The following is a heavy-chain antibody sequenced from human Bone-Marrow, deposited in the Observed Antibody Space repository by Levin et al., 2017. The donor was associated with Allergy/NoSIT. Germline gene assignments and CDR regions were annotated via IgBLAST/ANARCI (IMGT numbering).Heavy chain of an antibody. CDR2: ISGSGGST. J-gene: IGHJ4*02. CDR3: AKTYARGGCDY. Sequence: GESLKISCAASGFTFSSYAMSWVRQAPGKGLEWVSAISGSGGSTYYADSVKGRFTISRDNSKNTLYLQMNSLRAEDTAVYYCAKTYARGGCDYWGQGTLVTVSS. V-gene: IGHV3-23*01. D-gene: IGHD3-10*01. CDR1: GFTFSSYA.